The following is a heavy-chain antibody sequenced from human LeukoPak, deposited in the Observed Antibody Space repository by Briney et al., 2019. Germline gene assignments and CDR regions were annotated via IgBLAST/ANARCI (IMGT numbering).Heavy chain of an antibody. D-gene: IGHD1-26*01. CDR1: GGSISSYY. J-gene: IGHJ6*03. CDR3: ARVEDRSGSYLAAYYYYYMDV. CDR2: IYYSGST. V-gene: IGHV4-59*01. Sequence: SETLSLTCTVSGGSISSYYWSWIRQPPGKGLEWIGYIYYSGSTKYNPSLKSRVTISVDTSKKQFSLKLSSVTAADTAVYYCARVEDRSGSYLAAYYYYYMDVWGKGTTVTVSS.